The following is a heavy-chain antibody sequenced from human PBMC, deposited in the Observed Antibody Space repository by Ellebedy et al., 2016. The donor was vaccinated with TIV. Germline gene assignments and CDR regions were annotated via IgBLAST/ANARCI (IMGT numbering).Heavy chain of an antibody. V-gene: IGHV6-1*01. J-gene: IGHJ6*02. CDR3: ARGWFGSGMGV. CDR2: TYYRSKWNN. D-gene: IGHD3-16*01. CDR1: GDSVSPDIG. Sequence: SQTLLLTCVISGDSVSPDIGWNWIRQSPSRGLEWLGRTYYRSKWNNDYAVSLKSRITINPDTSKNQFSLQLNSVTPEDTAVYYCARGWFGSGMGVWGQGTTVTVSS.